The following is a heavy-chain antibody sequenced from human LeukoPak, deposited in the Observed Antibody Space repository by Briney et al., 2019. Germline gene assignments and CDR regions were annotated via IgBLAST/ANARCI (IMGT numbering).Heavy chain of an antibody. Sequence: GGSLRLSCAASGFTFSSYAMHWVRQAPGKGLEWVSGISGTGGSTSYADSVKGRFTISRDNSKNTLYLQMNSLRAEDTALYYCAKVRYVVYYFDSWGQGTLVTVSS. J-gene: IGHJ4*02. CDR2: ISGTGGST. CDR1: GFTFSSYA. CDR3: AKVRYVVYYFDS. V-gene: IGHV3-23*01. D-gene: IGHD5/OR15-5a*01.